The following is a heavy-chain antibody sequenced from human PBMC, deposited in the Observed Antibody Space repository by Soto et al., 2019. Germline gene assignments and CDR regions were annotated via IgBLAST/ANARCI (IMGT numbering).Heavy chain of an antibody. CDR3: ASRPAGNTYHAVFDF. Sequence: VRLVESGGTLVQSGGSLRISCAASGLTFSGHWMTWVRQTPGKGPEWVANISPDGSDKSYVDSVKGRFTISRDNDKNSLSLQLDSLRAEDTAVYHCASRPAGNTYHAVFDFWGQGTLGTVSS. D-gene: IGHD6-6*01. CDR1: GLTFSGHW. CDR2: ISPDGSDK. V-gene: IGHV3-7*03. J-gene: IGHJ4*02.